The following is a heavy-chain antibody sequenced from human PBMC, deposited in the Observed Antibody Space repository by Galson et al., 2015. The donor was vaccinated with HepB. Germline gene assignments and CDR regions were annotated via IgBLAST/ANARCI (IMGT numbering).Heavy chain of an antibody. V-gene: IGHV3-30*04. CDR3: ARPVRWGVVVNRDAFDI. CDR1: GFTFSSYA. Sequence: SLRLSCAASGFTFSSYAMHWVRQAPGKGLEWVAVISYDGSNKYYADSVKGRFTISRDNSKNTLYLQMNSLRAEDTAVYYCARPVRWGVVVNRDAFDIWGQGTMVTVSS. D-gene: IGHD3-22*01. J-gene: IGHJ3*02. CDR2: ISYDGSNK.